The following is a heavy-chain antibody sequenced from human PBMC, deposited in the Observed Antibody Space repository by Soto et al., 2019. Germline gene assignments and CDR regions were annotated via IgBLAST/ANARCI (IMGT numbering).Heavy chain of an antibody. Sequence: SESLSPTSTVYGGSLSSGGYYWSWQRQRGGKRLEGIGYNYYTVKTSYNPALKRPLAMSVDTSKNQCSQKLSSDTAAGSARYCCTRVFAGSFDYWGQGTLVTVSS. CDR3: TRVFAGSFDY. J-gene: IGHJ4*02. D-gene: IGHD2-21*01. V-gene: IGHV4-31*01. CDR1: GGSLSSGGYY. CDR2: NYYTVKT.